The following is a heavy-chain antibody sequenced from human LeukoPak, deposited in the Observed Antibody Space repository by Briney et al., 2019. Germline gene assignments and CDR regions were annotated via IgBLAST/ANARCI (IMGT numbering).Heavy chain of an antibody. CDR1: GFTFSSYG. CDR3: AREGPALQLWHESYGMDV. J-gene: IGHJ6*02. V-gene: IGHV3-13*01. Sequence: GGSLRLSCAASGFTFSSYGMNWVRQATGKGLEWVSAIGTAGDTYYPGSVKGRFTISRENAKNSLYLQMNSLRAGDTAAYYCAREGPALQLWHESYGMDVWGQGTTVTVSS. CDR2: IGTAGDT. D-gene: IGHD5-18*01.